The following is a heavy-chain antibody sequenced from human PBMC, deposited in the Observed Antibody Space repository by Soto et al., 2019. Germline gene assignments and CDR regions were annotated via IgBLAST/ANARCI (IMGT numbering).Heavy chain of an antibody. V-gene: IGHV1-46*03. CDR2: INPSGGST. J-gene: IGHJ5*02. CDR3: VRESTPTRWFDP. D-gene: IGHD2-2*01. CDR1: GSTFTSYY. Sequence: ASVKVSCKASGSTFTSYYIHWVRQAPGQGLEWMGVINPSGGSTSYAQNFQGRVTMTRDTSTSTVYMELSSLRSEDTAVYYCVRESTPTRWFDPWGQGTLVTVSS.